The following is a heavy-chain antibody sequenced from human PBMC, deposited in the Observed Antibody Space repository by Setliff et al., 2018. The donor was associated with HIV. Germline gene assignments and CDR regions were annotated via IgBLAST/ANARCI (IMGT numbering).Heavy chain of an antibody. J-gene: IGHJ6*03. CDR1: GYMFIAYG. D-gene: IGHD2-8*02. CDR3: ARVQVGDPYYSYYYMDV. V-gene: IGHV1-18*01. Sequence: RASVKVSCKTSGYMFIAYGMSWVRRAPGQGLEWMGWIGPYNGRTEYAQEFQGRVSLTIDTSASTAYMELRSLRSDDTAVYYCARVQVGDPYYSYYYMDVWGEGTTVTVSS. CDR2: IGPYNGRT.